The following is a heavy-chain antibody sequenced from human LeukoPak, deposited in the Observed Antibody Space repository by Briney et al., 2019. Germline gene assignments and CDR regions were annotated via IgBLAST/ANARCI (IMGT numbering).Heavy chain of an antibody. CDR3: ARGGYYGSGSRTSYYYGMDV. D-gene: IGHD3-10*01. V-gene: IGHV4-34*01. Sequence: SETLSLTCAVYGGSFSGYYWSWIRQPPGKGLEWIGEINHSGSPNYNPSLKSRVTISVDTSKNQFSLKLSSVTAADTAVYYCARGGYYGSGSRTSYYYGMDVWGQGTTVTVSS. CDR2: INHSGSP. J-gene: IGHJ6*02. CDR1: GGSFSGYY.